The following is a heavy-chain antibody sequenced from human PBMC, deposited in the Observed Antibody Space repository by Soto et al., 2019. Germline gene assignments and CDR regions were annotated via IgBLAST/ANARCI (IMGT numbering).Heavy chain of an antibody. CDR2: IHYSGYT. CDR3: GRHPSNFWFDP. CDR1: GSSMTTYY. Sequence: PSETLSLTCSVSGSSMTTYYWHWIRQPPGKGLEWIGSIHYSGYTYYNPSLKSRVTISVDTSKNQFSLKLSSVTAADTAVYYCGRHPSNFWFDPWGQGTLVTVSS. J-gene: IGHJ5*02. V-gene: IGHV4-39*01. D-gene: IGHD4-4*01.